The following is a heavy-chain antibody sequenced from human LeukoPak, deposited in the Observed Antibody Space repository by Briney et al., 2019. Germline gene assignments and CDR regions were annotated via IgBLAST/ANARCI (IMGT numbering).Heavy chain of an antibody. CDR2: ISSSGSTI. D-gene: IGHD5-12*01. CDR3: ARLPKGYDRPYYYYMDV. CDR1: GFTFSDYY. J-gene: IGHJ6*03. Sequence: GGSLRLSCAASGFTFSDYYMSWIRQAPGKGLEWVSYISSSGSTIYYTDSVKGRFTISRDNAKNSLYLQMNSLRAEDTAVYYCARLPKGYDRPYYYYMDVWGKGTTVTVSS. V-gene: IGHV3-11*01.